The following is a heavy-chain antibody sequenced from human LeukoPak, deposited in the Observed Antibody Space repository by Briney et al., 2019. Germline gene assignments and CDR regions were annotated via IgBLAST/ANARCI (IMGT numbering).Heavy chain of an antibody. D-gene: IGHD6-19*01. CDR1: GFTFSSCA. CDR2: ISGSGGST. V-gene: IGHV3-23*01. J-gene: IGHJ3*02. CDR3: AKAEYSSGWYDAFDI. Sequence: GGSLRLSCAASGFTFSSCAMSWVRQAPGKGLEWVSDISGSGGSTYYADSVKGRFTISRDNSKNTLYLQMNSLRAEDTAVYYCAKAEYSSGWYDAFDIWGQGTMVTVSS.